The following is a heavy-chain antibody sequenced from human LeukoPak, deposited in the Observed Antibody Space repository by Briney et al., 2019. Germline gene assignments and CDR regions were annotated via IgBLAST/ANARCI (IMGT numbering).Heavy chain of an antibody. CDR3: ARTYYYDSSGYGDYFDY. Sequence: PLASVKVSCKASGYTFTSYAMNWVRRAPGQGLEWMGWINTNTGNPTYAQGFTGRFVFSLDTSINTAYLQVNSLKAEDTAVYYCARTYYYDSSGYGDYFDYWAREPWSPSPQ. CDR1: GYTFTSYA. D-gene: IGHD3-22*01. V-gene: IGHV7-4-1*02. J-gene: IGHJ4*02. CDR2: INTNTGNP.